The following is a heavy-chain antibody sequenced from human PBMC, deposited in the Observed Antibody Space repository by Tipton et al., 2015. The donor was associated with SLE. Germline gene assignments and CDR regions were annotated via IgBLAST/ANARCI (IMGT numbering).Heavy chain of an antibody. CDR1: GYTFTSYC. Sequence: QLVQSGAEVKKPGASVKVSCKASGYTFTSYCITWVRQAPGQGLEWMGWISGYNGNTNYAQKLQGSVTMTTDTSTSTAYMELRSLRSDDTAVYYCARLGDWDFYYYMDVWGKGTTVTVSS. D-gene: IGHD3-16*01. J-gene: IGHJ6*03. CDR2: ISGYNGNT. CDR3: ARLGDWDFYYYMDV. V-gene: IGHV1-18*01.